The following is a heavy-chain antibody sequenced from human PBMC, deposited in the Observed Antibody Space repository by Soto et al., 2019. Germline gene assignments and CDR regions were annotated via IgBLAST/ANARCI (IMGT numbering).Heavy chain of an antibody. D-gene: IGHD2-15*01. J-gene: IGHJ4*02. Sequence: AGGSLRLSCAASGFTFSSYAMSWVRQAPGKGLEWVSAISGSGGSTYYADSVKGRFTISRDNSKNTLYLQMNSLRAEDTAVYYCAKDIIYCSGGSCQRTYYFDYWGQGTLVTVSS. CDR2: ISGSGGST. CDR3: AKDIIYCSGGSCQRTYYFDY. CDR1: GFTFSSYA. V-gene: IGHV3-23*01.